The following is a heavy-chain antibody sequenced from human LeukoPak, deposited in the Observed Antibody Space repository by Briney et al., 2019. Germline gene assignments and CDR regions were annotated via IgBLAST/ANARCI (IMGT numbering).Heavy chain of an antibody. J-gene: IGHJ4*02. CDR2: IYTSGST. CDR1: GGSISSGSYY. CDR3: AREDLETGSYGDFDY. V-gene: IGHV4-61*02. D-gene: IGHD3-10*01. Sequence: SETLSLTCTVSGGSISSGSYYWSWIRQPAGKGLEWIGRIYTSGSTNYNPSFKSRVTISVDTSKNQFSLKLSSVTAADTAVYYCAREDLETGSYGDFDYWGQGTLVTVSS.